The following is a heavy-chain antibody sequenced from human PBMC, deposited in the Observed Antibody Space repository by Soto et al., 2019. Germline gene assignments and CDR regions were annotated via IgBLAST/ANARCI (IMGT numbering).Heavy chain of an antibody. CDR3: VREGSDRNWARNTFDI. V-gene: IGHV6-1*01. J-gene: IGHJ3*02. D-gene: IGHD7-27*01. CDR2: TYYRSKWYN. Sequence: SQTLSLTCAISGDSVSSNSAAWNWIRQSPSRGLEWLGRTYYRSKWYNDYAVSVKSRITINPDTSKNQFSLQLNSVTPEDTAVYYCVREGSDRNWARNTFDIWGQGTMVTVSS. CDR1: GDSVSSNSAA.